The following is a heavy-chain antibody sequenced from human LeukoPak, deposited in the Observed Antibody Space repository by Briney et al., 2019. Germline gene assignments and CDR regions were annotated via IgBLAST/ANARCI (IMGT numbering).Heavy chain of an antibody. CDR2: IRNSSSHI. CDR3: ARVQSSIVMSPIPTFDY. CDR1: GLTFSRYT. Sequence: KSGGSLRLSCAASGLTFSRYTMNWVRQAPGKGLEWVSSIRNSSSHIFYADSVKGRFIISRDNAQNSLFLQMNSLRPEDTAVYYCARVQSSIVMSPIPTFDYWGQGILVTVSS. V-gene: IGHV3-21*01. D-gene: IGHD2-21*02. J-gene: IGHJ4*02.